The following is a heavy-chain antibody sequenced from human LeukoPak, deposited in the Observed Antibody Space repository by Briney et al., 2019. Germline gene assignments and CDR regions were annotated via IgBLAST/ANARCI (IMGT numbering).Heavy chain of an antibody. CDR3: ARLSGGYGDYSTRDY. V-gene: IGHV7-4-1*02. D-gene: IGHD4-17*01. CDR2: INTNTGNP. J-gene: IGHJ4*02. CDR1: GYTFTSYA. Sequence: GASVKVSCKASGYTFTSYAMNWVRQAPGQRLEWIGWINTNTGNPTYAQGFTGRFVFSLDTSVSTAYLQISSLKAAETAVYYCARLSGGYGDYSTRDYWGQGTLVTVSS.